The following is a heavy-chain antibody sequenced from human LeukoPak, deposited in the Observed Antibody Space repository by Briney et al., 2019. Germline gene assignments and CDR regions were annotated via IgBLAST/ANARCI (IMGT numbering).Heavy chain of an antibody. CDR3: ARDYSSSSNWFDP. V-gene: IGHV1-69*05. J-gene: IGHJ5*02. CDR1: GGTFSSYA. Sequence: GSSVKVSCKASGGTFSSYAISWVRQAPGQGLEWMGGIIPIFGTANYAQKFQGRVTITTDESTNTAYIELSSLRSEDTAVYYCARDYSSSSNWFDPWGQGTLVTVSS. CDR2: IIPIFGTA. D-gene: IGHD6-6*01.